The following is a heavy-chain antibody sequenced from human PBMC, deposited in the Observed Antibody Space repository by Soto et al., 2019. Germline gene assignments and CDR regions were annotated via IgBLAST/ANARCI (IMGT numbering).Heavy chain of an antibody. CDR1: GYSFTSYW. V-gene: IGHV5-10-1*01. CDR3: ARRGYSYGYHYYGMDV. Sequence: PGESLKISCNGSGYSFTSYWISWVRQMPWKGLEWMGRIDPSDSYTNYSPSFQGHVTISADKSISTAYLQWSSLKASDTAMYYCARRGYSYGYHYYGMDVWGQGTTVTVSS. J-gene: IGHJ6*02. CDR2: IDPSDSYT. D-gene: IGHD5-18*01.